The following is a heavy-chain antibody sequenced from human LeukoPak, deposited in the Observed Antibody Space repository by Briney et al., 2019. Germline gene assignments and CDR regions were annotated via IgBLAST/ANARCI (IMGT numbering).Heavy chain of an antibody. CDR1: GFTVSGTH. CDR2: MYTGGTT. CDR3: AKDEATSGGGLAS. V-gene: IGHV3-53*01. Sequence: VRSLRLSCAASGFTVSGTHMSWVRQAPGKGLEWVAAMYTGGTTYYADSVTGRFTVSRDNSKNTLYLHMNSLRAEDTAVYYCAKDEATSGGGLASWGQGTLVSVSS. D-gene: IGHD3-16*01. J-gene: IGHJ4*02.